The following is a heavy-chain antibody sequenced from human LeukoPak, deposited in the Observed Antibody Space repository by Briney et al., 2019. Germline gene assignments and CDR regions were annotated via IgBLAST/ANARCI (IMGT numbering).Heavy chain of an antibody. J-gene: IGHJ4*02. V-gene: IGHV1-2*02. CDR1: GYTFTDYY. CDR3: ARGYGSGTFAFDY. Sequence: ASVEVSCKASGYTFTDYYMHWVRQAPGQGLEWMGWINPNTGYTNYAQKFQGRVTMTRYTSISTAYMEMRRLRSDDTALYYCARGYGSGTFAFDYWGQGTLVTVSS. CDR2: INPNTGYT. D-gene: IGHD3-10*01.